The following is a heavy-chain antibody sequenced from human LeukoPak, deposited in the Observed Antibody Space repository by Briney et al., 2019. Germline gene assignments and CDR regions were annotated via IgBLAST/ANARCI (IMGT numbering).Heavy chain of an antibody. J-gene: IGHJ4*02. CDR1: GGSFSGYY. Sequence: PSETLSLTCAVYGGSFSGYYWSWIRQPPGKGLEWIGEINHSGSTNYNPSLKSRVTISVDTSKNQFSLKLSSVTAADTAVYYCARGHRMGSGYYSAGSGLRYWGQGTLVTVSS. D-gene: IGHD3-22*01. V-gene: IGHV4-34*01. CDR3: ARGHRMGSGYYSAGSGLRY. CDR2: INHSGST.